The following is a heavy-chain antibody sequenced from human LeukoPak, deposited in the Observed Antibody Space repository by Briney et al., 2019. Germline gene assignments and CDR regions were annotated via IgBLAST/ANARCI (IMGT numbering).Heavy chain of an antibody. Sequence: GESLKISCKGSGYSINNYWIAWVRQMPGKGLEWMGIIYPGDSDTRYSPSFQGQVTISADKSISTAYLQWSSLKASDTAMYYCARRIYGGNSGGSFDYWGQGTLVTVSS. CDR1: GYSINNYW. CDR3: ARRIYGGNSGGSFDY. D-gene: IGHD4-23*01. J-gene: IGHJ4*02. V-gene: IGHV5-51*01. CDR2: IYPGDSDT.